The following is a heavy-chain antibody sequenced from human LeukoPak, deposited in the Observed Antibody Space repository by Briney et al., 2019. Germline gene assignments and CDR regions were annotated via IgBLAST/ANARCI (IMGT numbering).Heavy chain of an antibody. Sequence: PSETLSLTCTVSGGSISGSSYYWGWIRQPPGKGLEWIGSIYYSGSTYYNPSLKSRVTISVDTSKNQFSLKLSSVTAADTAVYYCASEYSSSWYVAYWGQGTLVTVSS. CDR3: ASEYSSSWYVAY. CDR1: GGSISGSSYY. CDR2: IYYSGST. J-gene: IGHJ4*02. V-gene: IGHV4-39*01. D-gene: IGHD6-13*01.